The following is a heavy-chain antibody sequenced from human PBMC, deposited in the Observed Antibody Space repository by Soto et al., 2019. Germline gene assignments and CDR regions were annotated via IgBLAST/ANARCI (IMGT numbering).Heavy chain of an antibody. Sequence: QVQLQQSGPGLVKPSQTLSLTCTVSGGSISSSGYYWSWLRQHPGKGLEWIGYIYYSGSTYYNPSLDSRASMSVDSSKNQFSLNLSSVTAADTAVYFCAHSRPYSLYSFDYWGQRTLVTVSS. CDR1: GGSISSSGYY. CDR2: IYYSGST. V-gene: IGHV4-31*03. D-gene: IGHD5-18*01. CDR3: AHSRPYSLYSFDY. J-gene: IGHJ4*02.